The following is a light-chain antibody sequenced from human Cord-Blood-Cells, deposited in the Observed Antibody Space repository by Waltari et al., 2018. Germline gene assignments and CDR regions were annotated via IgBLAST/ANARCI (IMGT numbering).Light chain of an antibody. CDR3: QQYDNLSYT. J-gene: IGKJ2*01. CDR1: QDISNY. CDR2: DAS. V-gene: IGKV1-33*01. Sequence: DIQMTQSPSSLSASVGDRVTITCQASQDISNYLNWYQQKPGKAHKLLIYDASNLETGVLSRFSGSGSGTDFTFTISSLQPEDIATYYCQQYDNLSYTFGQGTKLEIK.